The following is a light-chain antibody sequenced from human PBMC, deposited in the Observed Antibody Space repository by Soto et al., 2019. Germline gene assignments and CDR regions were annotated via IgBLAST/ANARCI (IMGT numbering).Light chain of an antibody. CDR1: SSDVGGYDY. V-gene: IGLV2-14*01. CDR3: SSFRSSSTLPYV. J-gene: IGLJ1*01. CDR2: EVT. Sequence: SVLTXPASVSGSPGQSITISCTGTSSDVGGYDYVSWYQQYPGKAPKLIIYEVTNRPSGVSNRFSGSKSGNTASLTISGLRAEDEADYYCSSFRSSSTLPYVFGTGTKVTVL.